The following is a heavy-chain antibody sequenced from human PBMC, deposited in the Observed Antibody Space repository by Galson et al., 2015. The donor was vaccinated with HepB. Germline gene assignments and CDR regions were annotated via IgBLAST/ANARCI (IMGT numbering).Heavy chain of an antibody. CDR1: GGSFSGYY. CDR2: INHSGST. V-gene: IGHV4-34*01. D-gene: IGHD3-22*01. J-gene: IGHJ4*02. CDR3: ARGRVRPSYYYDSSGYYRYFDY. Sequence: SEPLSLTCAVYGGSFSGYYWSWIRQPPGKGLEWIGEINHSGSTNYNPSLKSRVTISVDTSKNQFSLKLSSVTAADTAVYYCARGRVRPSYYYDSSGYYRYFDYWGQGTLVTVSS.